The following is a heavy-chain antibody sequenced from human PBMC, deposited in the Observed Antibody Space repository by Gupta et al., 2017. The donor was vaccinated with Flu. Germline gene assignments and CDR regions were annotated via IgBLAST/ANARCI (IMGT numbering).Heavy chain of an antibody. V-gene: IGHV2-70*04. CDR1: GFSLTAPGLR. CDR3: ARTPPEGSDAPMDV. D-gene: IGHD1-14*01. J-gene: IGHJ6*02. Sequence: QVTLTESGPALVRPTQTLTLTCTLSGFSLTAPGLRVSWIRRPPGKGLEWLARIDWDDLQFYNKSLRSRLSISMDSSKSQVFLTLTETEPADTATYFCARTPPEGSDAPMDVWGQGATVTVSS. CDR2: IDWDDLQ.